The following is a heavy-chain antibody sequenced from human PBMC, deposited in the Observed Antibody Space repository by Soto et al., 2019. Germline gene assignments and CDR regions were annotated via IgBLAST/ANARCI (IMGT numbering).Heavy chain of an antibody. CDR1: GGSISSYY. Sequence: SETLSLTCTVSGGSISSYYWSWIRQPAGKGLEWIGRIYTSGSTNYNPSLKSRVTMSVDTSENQFSLKLSSVTAADTAVYYCARMRLHYYDSSGYALDYWGQGTLVTVSS. V-gene: IGHV4-4*07. D-gene: IGHD3-22*01. CDR2: IYTSGST. J-gene: IGHJ4*02. CDR3: ARMRLHYYDSSGYALDY.